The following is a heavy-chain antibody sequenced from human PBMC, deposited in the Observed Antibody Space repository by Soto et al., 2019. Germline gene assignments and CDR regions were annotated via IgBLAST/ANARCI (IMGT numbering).Heavy chain of an antibody. Sequence: QVQLVQSGAEVKKPGSSVKVSCKASGGTFSSYTISWLRQAPGQGLEWMGRIIPILGIANYAQKFQGRVTITADKSTSTAYMELSSLRSEDTAVYYCARVGKDDNTRDYWGQGTLVTVSS. CDR3: ARVGKDDNTRDY. J-gene: IGHJ4*02. D-gene: IGHD1-26*01. CDR1: GGTFSSYT. V-gene: IGHV1-69*02. CDR2: IIPILGIA.